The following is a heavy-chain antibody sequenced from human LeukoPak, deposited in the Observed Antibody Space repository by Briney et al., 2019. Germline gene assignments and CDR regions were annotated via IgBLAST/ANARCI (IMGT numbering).Heavy chain of an antibody. CDR1: GFTFSSYG. Sequence: PGGSLRLSCAASGFTFSSYGMSWVRQAPGKGLEWVSAISGSGGSTYYADSVKGRFTISRDNSKNTLYLQMNSLRAEDTAVYYCAKESSGWLPPIKYFQHWGQGTLVTVSS. CDR2: ISGSGGST. J-gene: IGHJ1*01. V-gene: IGHV3-23*01. D-gene: IGHD6-19*01. CDR3: AKESSGWLPPIKYFQH.